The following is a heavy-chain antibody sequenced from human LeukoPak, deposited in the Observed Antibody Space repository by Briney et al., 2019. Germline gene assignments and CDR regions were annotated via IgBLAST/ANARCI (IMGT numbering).Heavy chain of an antibody. CDR2: IYSGGST. CDR1: GFAVGSNT. D-gene: IGHD3-22*01. CDR3: ARGGSYFDISGYYFY. J-gene: IGHJ4*02. V-gene: IGHV3-66*01. Sequence: GGSLRLSCAASGFAVGSNTMSWVRQAPGKGLEWVSIIYSGGSTSYADSVKGRFTISRDNSKNTLYLQMNSLRTEDTAVYYCARGGSYFDISGYYFYWGQGTLVTVSS.